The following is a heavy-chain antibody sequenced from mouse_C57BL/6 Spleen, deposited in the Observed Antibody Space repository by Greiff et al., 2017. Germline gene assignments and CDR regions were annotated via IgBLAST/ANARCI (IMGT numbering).Heavy chain of an antibody. V-gene: IGHV5-9-1*02. CDR1: GFTFSSYA. CDR2: ISSGGDYI. CDR3: TTSDGYSFAY. Sequence: EVHLVESGEGLVKPGGSLKLSCAASGFTFSSYAMSWVRQTPEKRLEWVAYISSGGDYIYYADTVKGRFTISRDKARNTLYLQMSSLKSEDTAMYYCTTSDGYSFAYWGQGTLVTVSA. D-gene: IGHD2-3*01. J-gene: IGHJ3*01.